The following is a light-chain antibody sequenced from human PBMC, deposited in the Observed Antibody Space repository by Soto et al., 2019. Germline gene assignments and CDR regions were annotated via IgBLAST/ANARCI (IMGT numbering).Light chain of an antibody. CDR1: QGIGND. CDR2: AAS. Sequence: DIQMTQSPSSLSASVGDRVTITCRASQGIGNDLGWYQQKPGKAPKRLIYAASSLQSGVPSRFSGSRSGTEFTLTISSLQPEDFASYYCLQHNSYPRRFGQGTKVEIK. J-gene: IGKJ1*01. V-gene: IGKV1-17*01. CDR3: LQHNSYPRR.